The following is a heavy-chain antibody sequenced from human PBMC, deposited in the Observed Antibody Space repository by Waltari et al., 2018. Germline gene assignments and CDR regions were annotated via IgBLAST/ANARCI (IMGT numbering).Heavy chain of an antibody. V-gene: IGHV1-69*08. J-gene: IGHJ4*02. CDR1: GGTFSSYT. Sequence: QVQLVQSGAEVKKPGSSVKVSCKASGGTFSSYTISWVRQAPGQGLEWMGRIIPILGIANYAKKFQGRVTITADKSTSTAYMELSSLRSEDTAVYYCARDWANTIYEEGPFDYWGQGTLVTVSS. CDR2: IIPILGIA. D-gene: IGHD5-12*01. CDR3: ARDWANTIYEEGPFDY.